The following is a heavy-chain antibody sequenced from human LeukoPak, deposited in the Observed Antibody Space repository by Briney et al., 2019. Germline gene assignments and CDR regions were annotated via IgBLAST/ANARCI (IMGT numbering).Heavy chain of an antibody. CDR3: ARAEGAQYPAWGYYYYMDV. J-gene: IGHJ6*03. D-gene: IGHD7-27*01. Sequence: ASVKVSCKASGYTFTSYGISWVRQAPGQGLEWMGWISAYNGNTNYAQKLQGRVTMTTDTSTSTAYMELRSLRSDDTAVYYCARAEGAQYPAWGYYYYMDVWGKGTTVTVSS. V-gene: IGHV1-18*01. CDR1: GYTFTSYG. CDR2: ISAYNGNT.